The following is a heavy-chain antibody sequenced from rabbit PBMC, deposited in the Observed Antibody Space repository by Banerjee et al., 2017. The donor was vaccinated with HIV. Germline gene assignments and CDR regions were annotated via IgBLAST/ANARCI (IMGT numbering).Heavy chain of an antibody. J-gene: IGHJ4*01. CDR1: GFSFSSGYW. CDR2: IYTGSGRT. D-gene: IGHD4-1*01. V-gene: IGHV1S45*01. CDR3: AGDPWSGWNL. Sequence: QEQLEESGGDLVKPEGSLTLTCTASGFSFSSGYWICWVRQAPGKGLEWIACIYTGSGRTYYASWVNGRFTISRNTNQNTVTLQMNILTAADTATYFCAGDPWSGWNLWGPGTLVTVS.